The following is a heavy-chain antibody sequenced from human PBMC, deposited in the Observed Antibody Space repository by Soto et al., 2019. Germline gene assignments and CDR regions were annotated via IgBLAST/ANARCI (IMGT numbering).Heavy chain of an antibody. CDR2: IIPILGIA. J-gene: IGHJ4*02. CDR3: ARDVGYCSGGSCYRDY. V-gene: IGHV1-69*04. CDR1: GGTFSSYT. Sequence: GASVKVSCKASGGTFSSYTISWVRQAPGQGLEWMGRIIPILGIANYAQKFQGRVTITADKSTSTAYMELSSLRSEDTAVYYCARDVGYCSGGSCYRDYWGQGTLVTVSS. D-gene: IGHD2-15*01.